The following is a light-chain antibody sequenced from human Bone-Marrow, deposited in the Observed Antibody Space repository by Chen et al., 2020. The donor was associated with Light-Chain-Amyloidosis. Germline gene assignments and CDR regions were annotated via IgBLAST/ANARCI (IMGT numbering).Light chain of an antibody. CDR1: NIGSTS. Sequence: SYVLTQPSSGSVAPGQTATIACGGNNIGSTSVHWYQQTPGQAPLLVVYDASDRPSGIPGRLSGSNCGNTANLTISRVEDGDEADYYCQVWDRSSDRPVFGGGTKLTVL. J-gene: IGLJ3*02. V-gene: IGLV3-21*02. CDR3: QVWDRSSDRPV. CDR2: DAS.